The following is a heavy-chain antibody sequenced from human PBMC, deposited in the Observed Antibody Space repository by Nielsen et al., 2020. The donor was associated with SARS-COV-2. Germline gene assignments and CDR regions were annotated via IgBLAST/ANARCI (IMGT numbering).Heavy chain of an antibody. Sequence: GGSLRLSCAASGFTFTNYGMTWVRQDPGKGLEWVSTISASDGSTFYTDSVKGRFTISRDSFKNTLYLQMNSLRAEDTAVYYCAASKSGYYFDLWGQGTLVTVSS. CDR3: AASKSGYYFDL. D-gene: IGHD6-13*01. V-gene: IGHV3-23*01. CDR2: ISASDGST. CDR1: GFTFTNYG. J-gene: IGHJ4*02.